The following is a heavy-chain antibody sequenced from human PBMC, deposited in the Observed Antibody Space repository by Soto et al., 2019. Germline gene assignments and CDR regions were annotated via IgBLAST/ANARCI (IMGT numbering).Heavy chain of an antibody. CDR3: ARSVEGNFDY. Sequence: EVQLVESGGGLVQPGGSLRLTCVASGFPFSIYSMTWVPQAPGKGLEWSSYVTSDTNTIKYADSVIGRFTISRDNAKNLVYLQMNSLRDEDTDVYFCARSVEGNFDYWGQGTVVTVSS. D-gene: IGHD6-19*01. J-gene: IGHJ4*02. CDR1: GFPFSIYS. V-gene: IGHV3-48*02. CDR2: VTSDTNTI.